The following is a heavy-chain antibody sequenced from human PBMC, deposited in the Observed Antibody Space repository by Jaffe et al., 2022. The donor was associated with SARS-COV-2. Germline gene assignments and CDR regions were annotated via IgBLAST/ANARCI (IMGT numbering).Heavy chain of an antibody. V-gene: IGHV4-61*02. D-gene: IGHD3-22*01. CDR2: IHTSGNT. J-gene: IGHJ5*02. CDR3: ARRYYYESSGYSSDWLLGPFDP. Sequence: QVQLQESGPGLVKPSQTLSLTCAVSGVSVTNDVYYWSWSWIRQPAGRGLEWIGRIHTSGNTDYNPSLKSRVTISIDTSMNQFSLKLSSVTAADTAVYYCARRYYYESSGYSSDWLLGPFDPWGQGTLVTVSS. CDR1: GVSVTNDVYY.